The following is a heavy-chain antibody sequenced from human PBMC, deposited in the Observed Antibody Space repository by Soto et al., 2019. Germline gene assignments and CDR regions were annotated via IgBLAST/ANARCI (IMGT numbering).Heavy chain of an antibody. V-gene: IGHV4-31*03. D-gene: IGHD4-17*01. CDR3: ARGPDNKMTTVLDMAYYYYMDV. J-gene: IGHJ6*03. CDR1: GGSISSGGYY. CDR2: IYYSGST. Sequence: QVQLQESGPGLVKPSQTLSLTCTVSGGSISSGGYYWSWIRQHPGKGLEWIGYIYYSGSTYYNPSLKSRVTISVDTSKNQFSLKLSSVTAADTAVYYCARGPDNKMTTVLDMAYYYYMDVWGKGTTVTVSS.